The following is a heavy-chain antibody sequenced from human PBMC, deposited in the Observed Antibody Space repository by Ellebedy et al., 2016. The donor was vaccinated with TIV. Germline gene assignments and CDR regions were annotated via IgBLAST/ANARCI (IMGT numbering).Heavy chain of an antibody. CDR3: ARHGTYYYGSGLDN. Sequence: ASVKVSCKASGGPFSSYAFSWVRQAPGQGLAWMGGIIGMFGTQNYAQKFHGRVTLTADVFTSTAYMELNSRRSEDKAVYYCARHGTYYYGSGLDNWGQGNLVTVSS. CDR2: IIGMFGTQ. D-gene: IGHD3-10*01. J-gene: IGHJ4*02. CDR1: GGPFSSYA. V-gene: IGHV1-69*13.